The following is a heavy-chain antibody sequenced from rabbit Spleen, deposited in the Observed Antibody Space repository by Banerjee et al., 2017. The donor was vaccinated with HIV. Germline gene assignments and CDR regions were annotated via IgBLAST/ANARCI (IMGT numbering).Heavy chain of an antibody. D-gene: IGHD8-1*01. J-gene: IGHJ4*01. CDR3: ARDGAGGSYFAL. CDR2: INIATGKS. Sequence: QLEESGGGLVQPGGSLKLSCKASGFTLSSYYMNWVRQAPGKGLEWITCINIATGKSVYASWVNGRFTISSDNAQSTVDLKMTSLTAADTATYFCARDGAGGSYFALWGPGTLVTVS. CDR1: GFTLSSYY. V-gene: IGHV1S7*01.